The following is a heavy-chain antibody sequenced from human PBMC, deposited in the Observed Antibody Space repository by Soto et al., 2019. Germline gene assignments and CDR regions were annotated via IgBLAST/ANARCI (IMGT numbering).Heavy chain of an antibody. D-gene: IGHD3-3*01. CDR2: IYSGGST. J-gene: IGHJ6*02. Sequence: PGGSLRLSCAASGFTVSSNYMSWVRQAPGKGLEWVSVIYSGGSTYYADSVKGRFTISRDNSKNTLYLQMNSLRAEDTAVYYCARGGRHDFWSGYGYGMDVWGQGTTVTVSS. CDR1: GFTVSSNY. CDR3: ARGGRHDFWSGYGYGMDV. V-gene: IGHV3-53*01.